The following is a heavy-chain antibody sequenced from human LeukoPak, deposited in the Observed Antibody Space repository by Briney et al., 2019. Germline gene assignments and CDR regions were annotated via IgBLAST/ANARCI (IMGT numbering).Heavy chain of an antibody. CDR1: GFTFSSYS. CDR2: ISSSGSFI. CDR3: ARDLRYCSSASCSENGAFDI. V-gene: IGHV3-21*01. D-gene: IGHD2-2*01. Sequence: GSLRLSCAASGFTFSSYSMNLVRQAPGAGLEWVPSISSSGSFIYYADSVKGRFTISRDNARNSLFLQMNSLRAEDTAVYYCARDLRYCSSASCSENGAFDIWGQGTMVTVSS. J-gene: IGHJ3*02.